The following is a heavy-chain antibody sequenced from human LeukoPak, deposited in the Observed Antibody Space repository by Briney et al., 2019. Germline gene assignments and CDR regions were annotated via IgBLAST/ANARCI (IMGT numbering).Heavy chain of an antibody. CDR1: GFNFNNSG. CDR2: ISFDGKNQ. Sequence: GGSLRLSCAGSGFNFNNSGMHWVRQAPGKGLEWVAVISFDGKNQHYAGSVKGRFTTSRDDSKNTVYLQMNSLRPEDTAVYYCAKDLPAETKMGGFDFWGQGALVTISS. J-gene: IGHJ4*02. V-gene: IGHV3-30*18. D-gene: IGHD4-11*01. CDR3: AKDLPAETKMGGFDF.